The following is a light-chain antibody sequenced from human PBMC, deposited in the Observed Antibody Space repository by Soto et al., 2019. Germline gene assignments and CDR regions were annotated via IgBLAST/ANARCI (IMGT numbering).Light chain of an antibody. CDR1: QSISGSY. J-gene: IGKJ1*01. CDR2: GAS. V-gene: IGKV3-20*01. CDR3: QQYGSSPT. Sequence: EVVLTQSPGTLSVSPGERATLSCRASQSISGSYLAWYQHKPGQAPRLLIYGASSRATGIPDRFSGSGSGTDFALTITRLEPEDFAVYYCQQYGSSPTFXQGTKVDIK.